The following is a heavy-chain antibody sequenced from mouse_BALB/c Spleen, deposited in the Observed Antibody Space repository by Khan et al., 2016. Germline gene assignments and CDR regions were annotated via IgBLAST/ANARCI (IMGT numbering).Heavy chain of an antibody. V-gene: IGHV5-6-5*01. J-gene: IGHJ2*01. CDR2: INSGGDT. D-gene: IGHD1-2*01. CDR1: GFTFSSYA. Sequence: EVELVESGGDLVKPGGSLKLSCEASGFTFSSYAMSWVRQTPEKRLEWVASINSGGDTYYADSVKGRFTISRDNARNILYLQMSSLRSEDTAMYYCAPITAATGYWGQGTTLTVSS. CDR3: APITAATGY.